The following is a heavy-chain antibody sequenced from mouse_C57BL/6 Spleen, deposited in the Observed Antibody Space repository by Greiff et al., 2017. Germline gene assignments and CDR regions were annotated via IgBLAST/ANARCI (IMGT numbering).Heavy chain of an antibody. V-gene: IGHV1-69*01. Sequence: QVQLQQPGAELVMPGASVKLSCKASGYTFTSYWMHWVKQRPGQGLEWIGEIDPSDSYTNYNQKFKGQATLTVDKSSSQAYMQLSSLTSEDSAVYYCARPYYYGSSYDYWGQGATLTVSS. CDR1: GYTFTSYW. D-gene: IGHD1-1*01. CDR3: ARPYYYGSSYDY. CDR2: IDPSDSYT. J-gene: IGHJ2*01.